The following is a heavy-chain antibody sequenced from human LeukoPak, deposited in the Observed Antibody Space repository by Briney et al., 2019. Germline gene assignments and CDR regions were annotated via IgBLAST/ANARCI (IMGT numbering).Heavy chain of an antibody. Sequence: HPGGSLRLSCAASGFTFSSYWMSWVRQAPGKGLEWVANIKQDGSEKYYVDSVKGRFTISRDNAKNSLYLQMNSLRAEDTAVYYCARDVIVVVPAALSYYYYGMDVWGQGTTVTVSS. D-gene: IGHD2-2*01. J-gene: IGHJ6*02. CDR2: IKQDGSEK. V-gene: IGHV3-7*01. CDR3: ARDVIVVVPAALSYYYYGMDV. CDR1: GFTFSSYW.